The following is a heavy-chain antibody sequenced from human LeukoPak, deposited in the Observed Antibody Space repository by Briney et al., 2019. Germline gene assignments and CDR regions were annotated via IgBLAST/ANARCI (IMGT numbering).Heavy chain of an antibody. V-gene: IGHV1-2*02. J-gene: IGHJ4*02. D-gene: IGHD6-19*01. CDR2: INPNSGGT. Sequence: ASVKVSCKASGSTFTDYYMHWVRQAPGQGLEWMGWINPNSGGTNFAQKFQGRVTMTRDTSISTAYMELNRLRSDDTAVYYCARVESRGWYFPGYWGQGTLVTVSS. CDR3: ARVESRGWYFPGY. CDR1: GSTFTDYY.